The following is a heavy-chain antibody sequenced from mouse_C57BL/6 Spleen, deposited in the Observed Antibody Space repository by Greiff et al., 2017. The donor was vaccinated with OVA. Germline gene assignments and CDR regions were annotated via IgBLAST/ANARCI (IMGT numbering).Heavy chain of an antibody. CDR2: INPSTGGT. J-gene: IGHJ4*01. CDR3: ARDRAYDGEGAMDY. V-gene: IGHV1-42*01. CDR1: GYSFTGYY. D-gene: IGHD2-12*01. Sequence: VQLQQSGPELVKPGASVKISCKASGYSFTGYYMNWVKQSPEKRLEWIGEINPSTGGTTYNQKFKAKATLTVDKSSSPAYMQLKSLTSEDSAVYYCARDRAYDGEGAMDYWGKGTSGTVSS.